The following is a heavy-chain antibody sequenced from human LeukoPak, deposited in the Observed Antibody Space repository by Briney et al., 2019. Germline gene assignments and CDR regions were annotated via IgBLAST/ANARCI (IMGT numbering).Heavy chain of an antibody. D-gene: IGHD3-3*01. V-gene: IGHV4-39*07. CDR3: ARDRYDFWSGYLDAFDI. Sequence: SETLSLTCTVSGCTIINSSYNWGWIPQPPGKELDWIVSSYYSSSTYSNPSLNRLVILTVDTTNNQYSLKLSFITDANTAVYYWARDRYDFWSGYLDAFDIWGQGTMVTVSS. CDR1: GCTIINSSYN. CDR2: SYYSSST. J-gene: IGHJ3*02.